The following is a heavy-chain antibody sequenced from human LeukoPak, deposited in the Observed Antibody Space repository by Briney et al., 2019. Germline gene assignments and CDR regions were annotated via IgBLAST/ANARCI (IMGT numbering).Heavy chain of an antibody. Sequence: GGSLRLSCAGSGYTLSTYGMNWVRQAPGRGLEWVSYISSSGRTIYYADSVKGRFTISRDNAENSVYLQMNSLRAEDTAVYYCARDWDGYTDYWGQGTLLTVSS. J-gene: IGHJ4*02. CDR1: GYTLSTYG. D-gene: IGHD5-24*01. CDR3: ARDWDGYTDY. CDR2: ISSSGRTI. V-gene: IGHV3-48*01.